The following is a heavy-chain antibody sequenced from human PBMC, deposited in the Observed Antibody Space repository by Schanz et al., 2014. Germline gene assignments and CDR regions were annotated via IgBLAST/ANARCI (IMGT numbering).Heavy chain of an antibody. D-gene: IGHD3-16*01. CDR2: IWYDGSNT. V-gene: IGHV3-33*08. CDR3: TRDRGALINHNDALDL. Sequence: QLVESGGDVVQPGGSLRLSCSVSGLTFTSNVIHWVRQAPGKGLEWVAVIWYDGSNTYYADSVKGRFTISRDNSKNMVFLQMNSLRSEDTAVYYCTRDRGALINHNDALDLWGQGTMVSVSS. CDR1: GLTFTSNV. J-gene: IGHJ3*01.